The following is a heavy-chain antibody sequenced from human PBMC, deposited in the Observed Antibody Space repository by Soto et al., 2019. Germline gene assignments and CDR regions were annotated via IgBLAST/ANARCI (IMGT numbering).Heavy chain of an antibody. CDR3: PSDQRGSYYY. D-gene: IGHD1-26*01. CDR1: GYTFTSYG. Sequence: QVQLVQSGAEVKKPGASVKVSCKASGYTFTSYGISWVRQAPGQGLEWMGWISAYNGTTNYAQKLHGRVPMTTATPTTPAYLQLRRLRSDATTLYYSPSDQRGSYYYWGPGTLVTVSS. J-gene: IGHJ4*01. CDR2: ISAYNGTT. V-gene: IGHV1-18*01.